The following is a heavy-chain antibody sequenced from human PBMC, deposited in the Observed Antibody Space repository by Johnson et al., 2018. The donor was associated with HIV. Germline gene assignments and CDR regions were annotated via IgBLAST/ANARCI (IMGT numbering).Heavy chain of an antibody. Sequence: VQLLEPGGGVARPGRSLRLSCAVFRFTVSRNYMSSVRLASGKGLACVSALSGSGGSTFYAVSLLGRFTISRDNSKNTLYLQMNSLRAEDTAVYYCAKDFVTHGAFDIWGQGTMVTVAS. J-gene: IGHJ3*02. D-gene: IGHD2-21*01. CDR1: RFTVSRNY. CDR3: AKDFVTHGAFDI. V-gene: IGHV3-23*01. CDR2: LSGSGGST.